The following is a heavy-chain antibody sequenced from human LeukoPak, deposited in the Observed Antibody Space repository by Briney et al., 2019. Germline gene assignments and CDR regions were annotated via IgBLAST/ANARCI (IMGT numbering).Heavy chain of an antibody. CDR2: IIPIFGTA. V-gene: IGHV1-69*13. CDR1: GGTFSSYA. D-gene: IGHD4-17*01. Sequence: SVKVSCKASGGTFSSYAISWMRQAPGQGLEWMGGIIPIFGTANYAQKFQGRVTITADESTSTAYMELSSLRSEDTAVYYCATEDYGAGAFDIWGQGTMVTVSS. J-gene: IGHJ3*02. CDR3: ATEDYGAGAFDI.